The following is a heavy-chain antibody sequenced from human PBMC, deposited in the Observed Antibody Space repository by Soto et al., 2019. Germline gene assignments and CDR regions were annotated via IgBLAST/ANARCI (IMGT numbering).Heavy chain of an antibody. CDR2: IIPIFGTA. D-gene: IGHD3-3*01. J-gene: IGHJ6*02. Sequence: QVQLVQSGAEVKRPGSSVKVSCKASGGTFSSYAISWVRQAPGQGLEWMGGIIPIFGTANYAQKFQGRVTITADESTSTAYKELSSLRAEDTAVYYCARGNGDGVVIMGYYYYGMDVWGQGTTVTVSS. CDR3: ARGNGDGVVIMGYYYYGMDV. CDR1: GGTFSSYA. V-gene: IGHV1-69*01.